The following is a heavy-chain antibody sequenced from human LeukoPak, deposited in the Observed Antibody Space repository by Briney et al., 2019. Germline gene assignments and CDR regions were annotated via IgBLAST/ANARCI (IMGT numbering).Heavy chain of an antibody. D-gene: IGHD6-19*01. CDR2: ISSSGSTI. CDR3: ARRDSSGWYKPPDY. CDR1: GFTFSDYY. V-gene: IGHV3-11*04. Sequence: PGGYLRLSCAASGFTFSDYYMSWIRQAPGKGLEWVSYISSSGSTIYYADSVKGRFTISRDNAKNSLYLQMNSLRAEDTAVYYCARRDSSGWYKPPDYWGQGTLVTVSP. J-gene: IGHJ4*02.